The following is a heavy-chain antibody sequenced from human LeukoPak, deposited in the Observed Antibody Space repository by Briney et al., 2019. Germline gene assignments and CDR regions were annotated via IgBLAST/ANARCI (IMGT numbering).Heavy chain of an antibody. D-gene: IGHD6-13*01. CDR2: IYYSGST. J-gene: IGHJ4*02. CDR3: AGSIAAAGSFDY. CDR1: GGSISSSSYY. Sequence: SETLSLTCTVSGGSISSSSYYWGWIRQPPGKGREWIGSIYYSGSTYYNPSLKSRVTISVDTSKNQFSLKLSSVTAADTAVYYCAGSIAAAGSFDYWGQGTLVTVSS. V-gene: IGHV4-39*01.